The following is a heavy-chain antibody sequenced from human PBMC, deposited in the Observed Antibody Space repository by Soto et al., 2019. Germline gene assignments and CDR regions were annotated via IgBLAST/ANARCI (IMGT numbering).Heavy chain of an antibody. CDR3: ARLPRGAAVAGSYYYYGMDV. V-gene: IGHV4-59*08. Sequence: SENLCLSCTVFGGSIRSYYWSGIRQPPGQGLERIGHIYYSGRANYTPSLKSRVTISVDTSKNQFSLKLSSVTAADTAVYYCARLPRGAAVAGSYYYYGMDVLGQGTTVT. CDR1: GGSIRSYY. CDR2: IYYSGRA. D-gene: IGHD6-19*01. J-gene: IGHJ6*02.